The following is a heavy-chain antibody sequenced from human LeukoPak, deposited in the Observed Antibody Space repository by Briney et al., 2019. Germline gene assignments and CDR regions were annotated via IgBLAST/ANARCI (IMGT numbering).Heavy chain of an antibody. V-gene: IGHV1-2*06. CDR2: INPNSGDT. CDR3: ARDMWELPSDYYYDY. J-gene: IGHJ4*02. Sequence: GASVTVSFKASVYTFTGHYLNWLRQAPGQGLEWMGRINPNSGDTKYADKFQGRVIMTRDTSTSTAYMELNGLTSDDTASYYCARDMWELPSDYYYDYWGQGSLVTVSS. CDR1: VYTFTGHY. D-gene: IGHD1-26*01.